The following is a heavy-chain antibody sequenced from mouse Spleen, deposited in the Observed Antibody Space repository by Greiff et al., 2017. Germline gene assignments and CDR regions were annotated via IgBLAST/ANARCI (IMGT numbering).Heavy chain of an antibody. CDR1: GYTFTSYW. J-gene: IGHJ4*01. V-gene: IGHV1-50*01. Sequence: QVQLQQPGAELVKPGASVKLSCKASGYTFTSYWMQWVKQRPGQGLEWIGEIDPSDSYINYNQKFKGKATLTVDTSSSTAYMQLSSLTSEDAAVYYCARECGDYWGQGTSVTVSS. CDR2: IDPSDSYI. CDR3: ARECGDY.